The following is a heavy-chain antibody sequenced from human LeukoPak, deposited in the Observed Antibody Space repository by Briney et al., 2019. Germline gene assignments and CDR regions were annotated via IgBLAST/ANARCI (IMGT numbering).Heavy chain of an antibody. V-gene: IGHV4-38-2*02. CDR3: VSPKTNGWFDS. Sequence: PSETLSLPCTVSGYSVSSGYFWGWIRQPPGKRLEWIGNMYHTGTTYYNPSPKSRVTITIDTSKNQFSLKLRSVTAADTAVYYCVSPKTNGWFDSWGQGSLVTVSS. J-gene: IGHJ5*01. CDR1: GYSVSSGYF. D-gene: IGHD2-8*01. CDR2: MYHTGTT.